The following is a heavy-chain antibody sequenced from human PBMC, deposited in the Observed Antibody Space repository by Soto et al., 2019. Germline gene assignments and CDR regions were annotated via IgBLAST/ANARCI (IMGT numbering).Heavy chain of an antibody. CDR3: ARSVGYRSGWWPYYFDY. CDR1: GGSVSSGSYY. CDR2: IYYSGST. V-gene: IGHV4-61*01. J-gene: IGHJ4*02. Sequence: SETLSLTCTVSGGSVSSGSYYWSWIRQPPGKGLEWIGYIYYSGSTNYNPSLKSRVTISVDTSKNQFSLKLSSVTAADTAVYYCARSVGYRSGWWPYYFDYWGQGALVTVPQ. D-gene: IGHD6-19*01.